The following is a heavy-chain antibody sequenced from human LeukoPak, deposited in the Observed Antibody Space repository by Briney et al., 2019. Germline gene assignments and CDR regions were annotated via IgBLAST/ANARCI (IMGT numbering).Heavy chain of an antibody. J-gene: IGHJ4*02. Sequence: GGSLRLSCAASGFTFDDYAMLWVRHAPGKGVEWVSGISWNSGSIRYADCVRGRFTTSRDNAKHSLYLQMNSLRAEHRSLYYCSKARSGSYDSCFYYWGQRTLVTVSS. CDR1: GFTFDDYA. V-gene: IGHV3-9*01. CDR2: ISWNSGSI. D-gene: IGHD1-26*01. CDR3: SKARSGSYDSCFYY.